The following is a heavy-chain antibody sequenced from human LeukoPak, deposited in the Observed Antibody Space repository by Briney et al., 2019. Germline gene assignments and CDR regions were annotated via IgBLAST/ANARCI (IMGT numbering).Heavy chain of an antibody. J-gene: IGHJ6*03. CDR1: GFTFSSYE. CDR3: ARGKYPDNDDYMDV. CDR2: ISSSGSTI. V-gene: IGHV3-48*03. D-gene: IGHD1-1*01. Sequence: PGGSLRLSCAASGFTFSSYEMNWVRQAPGKGLEWISYISSSGSTIYYADSVKGRFTISRDNAKNSPYLQMNSLRAEDTAVYYCARGKYPDNDDYMDVWGKGTTVIVSS.